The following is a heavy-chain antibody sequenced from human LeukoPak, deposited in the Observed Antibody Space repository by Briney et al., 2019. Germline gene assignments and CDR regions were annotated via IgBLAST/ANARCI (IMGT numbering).Heavy chain of an antibody. CDR3: ARHTYYYDSSGEGNWFDP. J-gene: IGHJ5*02. Sequence: PSETLSLTCSVSGGSISRYYWSWIRQPPGKGLEWIGYIYNSGSTNYNPSLKSRVTISVDTSKNQFSLKLSSVTAADTAVYYCARHTYYYDSSGEGNWFDPWGQGTLVTVSS. CDR1: GGSISRYY. D-gene: IGHD3-22*01. CDR2: IYNSGST. V-gene: IGHV4-59*08.